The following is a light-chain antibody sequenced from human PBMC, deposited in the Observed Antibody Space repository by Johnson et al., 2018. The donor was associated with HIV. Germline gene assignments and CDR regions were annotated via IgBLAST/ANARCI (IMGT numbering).Light chain of an antibody. CDR3: GTWHSSLSAGGV. Sequence: QSVLTQPPSVSAAPGQKVTISCSGRISNIGNAYVSWYQQLPGTAPKLLIYENDKRPSGIPDRFSGSKSGTSATLAITGLQTGDEADYYCGTWHSSLSAGGVFGTGTKVTVL. V-gene: IGLV1-51*02. CDR2: END. CDR1: ISNIGNAY. J-gene: IGLJ1*01.